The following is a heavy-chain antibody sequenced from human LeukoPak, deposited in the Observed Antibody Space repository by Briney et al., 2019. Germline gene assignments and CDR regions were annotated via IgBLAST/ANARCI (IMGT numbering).Heavy chain of an antibody. J-gene: IGHJ5*02. Sequence: ASVKVSCKTSGYTFTSNGISWVRQAPGQWLGWMGWISAYNGNTNYAQKLQGRVTMTTDTSTNTAYMELRSLRSDDTAVYYCATVGAAAANWFDPWGQGTLVTVSS. CDR3: ATVGAAAANWFDP. CDR2: ISAYNGNT. CDR1: GYTFTSNG. V-gene: IGHV1-18*01. D-gene: IGHD6-13*01.